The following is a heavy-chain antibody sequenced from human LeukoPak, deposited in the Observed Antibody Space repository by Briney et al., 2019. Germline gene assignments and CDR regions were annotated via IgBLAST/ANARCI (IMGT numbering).Heavy chain of an antibody. V-gene: IGHV3-30-3*01. CDR1: GFTFSDYA. Sequence: GGSLRLSCAASGFTFSDYAMHWVRKAPGKGMEWVAVLSYGGTNKYYADSVNGRFTISRDNSKNTMFLQMNSLRAEDTAVYHCARDRSGYANDAFDFWGQGTMVTVSS. J-gene: IGHJ3*01. CDR3: ARDRSGYANDAFDF. D-gene: IGHD3-3*01. CDR2: LSYGGTNK.